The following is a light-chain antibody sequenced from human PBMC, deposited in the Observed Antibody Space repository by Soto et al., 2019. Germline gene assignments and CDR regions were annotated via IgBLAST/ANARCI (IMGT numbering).Light chain of an antibody. CDR3: GTWDSSLSAGV. CDR1: SSNIGNNY. V-gene: IGLV1-51*02. J-gene: IGLJ3*02. CDR2: ENN. Sequence: QSVLTQPPSVSAAPGQKVTISCSGSSSNIGNNYVSWYQQLPGTAPKLLIYENNKRPSGIPDRFSGSKSGTSATLGITGLQTGDEADYYCGTWDSSLSAGVFGGGTKVXVL.